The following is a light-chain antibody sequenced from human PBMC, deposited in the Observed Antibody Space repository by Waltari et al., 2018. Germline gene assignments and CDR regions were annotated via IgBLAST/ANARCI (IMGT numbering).Light chain of an antibody. CDR3: QQSYRTPRT. V-gene: IGKV1-39*01. CDR2: TAS. CDR1: KSISTY. J-gene: IGKJ1*01. Sequence: DIQVPHSPSSLSAYVGDRVTITCRAIKSISTYINWYKHKPGKVPTLLIYTASKLQSMVPSRFSGSASGTDFTLTINSLQPEDFATYYGQQSYRTPRTFGQGTKVEIK.